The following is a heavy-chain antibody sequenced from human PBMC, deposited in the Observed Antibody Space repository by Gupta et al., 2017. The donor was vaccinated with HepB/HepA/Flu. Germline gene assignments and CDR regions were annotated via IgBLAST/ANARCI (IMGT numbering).Heavy chain of an antibody. CDR2: ISYDGSNK. CDR3: ARAPYSSSWYGMYYFDY. V-gene: IGHV3-30-3*01. Sequence: QVQLVESGGGVVLPGRSLSLSCAASGFTLSSYVLHWVGRAPGKGLEWVAVISYDGSNKYYADSVKGRFTISRDNSKNTLYLQMNSLRAEDTAVYYCARAPYSSSWYGMYYFDYWGQGTLVTVSS. J-gene: IGHJ4*02. CDR1: GFTLSSYV. D-gene: IGHD6-13*01.